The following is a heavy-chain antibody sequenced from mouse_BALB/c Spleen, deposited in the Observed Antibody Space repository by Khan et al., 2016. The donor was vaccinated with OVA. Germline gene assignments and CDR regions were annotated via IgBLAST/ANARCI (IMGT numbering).Heavy chain of an antibody. J-gene: IGHJ3*01. CDR2: ISSGGSYT. V-gene: IGHV5-6*01. D-gene: IGHD1-1*02. Sequence: EVELVVSGGDLVKPGGSLKLSCAASGFTFSTYGMSWVRQTPDKRLEWVATISSGGSYTYYRDSVKGRFTISRDNAKNTLYLQMSSLKSEDTAMYYCARLAYYYNSEGFAYWGQGTLVTVSA. CDR1: GFTFSTYG. CDR3: ARLAYYYNSEGFAY.